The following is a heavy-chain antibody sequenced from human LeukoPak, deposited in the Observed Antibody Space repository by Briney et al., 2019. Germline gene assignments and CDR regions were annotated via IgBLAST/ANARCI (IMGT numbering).Heavy chain of an antibody. Sequence: GGSLRLSCAASGFTFSSYWMSWVRQAPGKGLEWVANIKQDGSEKYYVDSVKGRFTISRDNAKNSLYLQMNSLRAEDTAVYYCARDRWYDILTGYCDAFDIWGQGTMVTVSS. CDR1: GFTFSSYW. CDR2: IKQDGSEK. D-gene: IGHD3-9*01. CDR3: ARDRWYDILTGYCDAFDI. J-gene: IGHJ3*02. V-gene: IGHV3-7*01.